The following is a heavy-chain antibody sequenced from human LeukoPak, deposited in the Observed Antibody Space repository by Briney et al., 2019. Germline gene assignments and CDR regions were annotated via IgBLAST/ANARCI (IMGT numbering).Heavy chain of an antibody. CDR1: GFTFSSYC. D-gene: IGHD6-13*01. CDR3: AKGYGSSWYGTFDI. V-gene: IGHV3-30*18. J-gene: IGHJ3*02. Sequence: AGSLTLSCAASGFTFSSYCMHWVRQPPGKGLEWVAVISYDGSNKYHADSVKGRFTISRDNSKNTLYLQMNSLRAEDTAVYYWAKGYGSSWYGTFDIWGRGTMVTVPS. CDR2: ISYDGSNK.